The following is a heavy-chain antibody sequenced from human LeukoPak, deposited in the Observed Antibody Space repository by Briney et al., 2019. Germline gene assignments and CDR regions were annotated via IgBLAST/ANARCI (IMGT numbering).Heavy chain of an antibody. CDR3: AKLVDSAGTAY. Sequence: GGSLRLSCAASGFSFTSYGMTWVRQAPGKGLEWVSSISGSSGHNTYYADSVKGRFTISRDNSKNTIYLQMSSLRAEDTATYYCAKLVDSAGTAYWGQGTLVTVSS. D-gene: IGHD6-13*01. CDR2: ISGSSGHNT. J-gene: IGHJ4*02. V-gene: IGHV3-23*01. CDR1: GFSFTSYG.